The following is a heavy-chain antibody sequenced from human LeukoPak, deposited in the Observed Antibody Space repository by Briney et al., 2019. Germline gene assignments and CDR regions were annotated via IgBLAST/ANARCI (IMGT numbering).Heavy chain of an antibody. CDR1: GYTFTGYY. V-gene: IGHV1-2*02. J-gene: IGHJ4*02. CDR3: ARVMTTEAPYFDY. Sequence: GASVKLSCKASGYTFTGYYMHWVRQAPGQGLEWMGWINPNSGGTNYAQKFQGRVTMTRDTSISTAYMELSRLRSDDTAVYYCARVMTTEAPYFDYWGQGTLVTVSS. D-gene: IGHD4-17*01. CDR2: INPNSGGT.